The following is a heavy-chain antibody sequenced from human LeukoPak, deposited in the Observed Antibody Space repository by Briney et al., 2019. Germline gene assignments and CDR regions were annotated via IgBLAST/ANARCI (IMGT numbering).Heavy chain of an antibody. CDR2: ISGSGGST. CDR1: GFTFSSYG. D-gene: IGHD3-3*01. J-gene: IGHJ4*02. Sequence: PGRSLRLSCAASGFTFSSYGMHWVRQAPGKGLEWVSAISGSGGSTYYADSVKGRFTISRDNSKNTLYLQMNSLRAEDTAVYYCAKSMEWLLFLSHFDYWGQGTLVTVSS. CDR3: AKSMEWLLFLSHFDY. V-gene: IGHV3-23*01.